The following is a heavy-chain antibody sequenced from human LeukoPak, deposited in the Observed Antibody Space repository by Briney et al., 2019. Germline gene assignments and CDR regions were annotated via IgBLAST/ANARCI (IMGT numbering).Heavy chain of an antibody. Sequence: PGGSLRLSCAASGFTFSHYAMFWVRQAPGKGLEFVSVIGSSGDSTYYANSVTGRFTISRDNPKNTLYLQMGSLRAEDMAVYYCARDHSSGFFDSWGQGTLVTVSS. CDR2: IGSSGDST. V-gene: IGHV3-64*01. J-gene: IGHJ4*02. CDR1: GFTFSHYA. D-gene: IGHD6-19*01. CDR3: ARDHSSGFFDS.